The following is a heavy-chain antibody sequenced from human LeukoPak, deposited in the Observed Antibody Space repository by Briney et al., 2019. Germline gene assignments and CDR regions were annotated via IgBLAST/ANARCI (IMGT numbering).Heavy chain of an antibody. Sequence: GGSLRLSCAASGFSFSSYAMNWVRQAPGKGLEWVSYISSSSSTIYYADSVKGRFTISRDNAKNSLYLQMNSLRAEDTAVYYCAREKAHRDAFDIWGQGTMVTVSS. J-gene: IGHJ3*02. V-gene: IGHV3-48*01. CDR3: AREKAHRDAFDI. CDR1: GFSFSSYA. D-gene: IGHD1-14*01. CDR2: ISSSSSTI.